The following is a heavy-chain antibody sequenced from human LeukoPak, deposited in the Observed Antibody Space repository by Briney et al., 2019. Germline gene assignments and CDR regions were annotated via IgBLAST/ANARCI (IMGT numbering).Heavy chain of an antibody. CDR1: GYTFTGYY. CDR3: ARVSPTRYYDILTGWDAFDI. J-gene: IGHJ3*02. D-gene: IGHD3-9*01. Sequence: ASVKVSCKASGYTFTGYYMHWVRQAPGQGLEWMGWINPNSGGTNYAQKFQGRVTMTRDTSNSTAYMELSRLRSDDTAVYYCARVSPTRYYDILTGWDAFDIWGQGTMVTVSS. CDR2: INPNSGGT. V-gene: IGHV1-2*02.